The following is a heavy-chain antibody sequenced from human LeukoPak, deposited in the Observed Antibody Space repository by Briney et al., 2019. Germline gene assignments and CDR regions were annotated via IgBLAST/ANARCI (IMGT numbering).Heavy chain of an antibody. Sequence: PSETLSLTCTVSGGSISSYYWSWIRQPPGKGLEWIGYIYYSGSTNYNPSLKSRVTISVDTSKNQFSLKLSSVTAADTAVYYCARATVTHGPLPDYWGQGTLVTVSS. V-gene: IGHV4-59*01. D-gene: IGHD4-17*01. CDR3: ARATVTHGPLPDY. CDR2: IYYSGST. J-gene: IGHJ4*02. CDR1: GGSISSYY.